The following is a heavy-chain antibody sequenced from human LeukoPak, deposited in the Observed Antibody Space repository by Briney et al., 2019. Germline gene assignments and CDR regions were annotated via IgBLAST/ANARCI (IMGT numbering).Heavy chain of an antibody. CDR1: GGSFSGYY. CDR3: ARGLQWLVKYYFDY. V-gene: IGHV4-34*01. Sequence: SQTLSLTCAVYGGSFSGYYWSWIRQPPGKGLEWIGEINHSGSTNYNPSLKSRVTISVDTSKNQFSLKLSSVTAADTAVYYCARGLQWLVKYYFDYWGQGTLVTVSS. J-gene: IGHJ4*02. D-gene: IGHD6-19*01. CDR2: INHSGST.